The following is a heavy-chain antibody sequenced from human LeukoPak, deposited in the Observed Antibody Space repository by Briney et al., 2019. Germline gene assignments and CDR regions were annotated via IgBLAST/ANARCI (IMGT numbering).Heavy chain of an antibody. Sequence: PSETLSLTCTVSGGSISSYYWSWIRQPPGKGLEWIGYIYYSGSTNYNPSLKSRVTISVDTSKNQFSLKLSSVTAADTAVYYCARDGYSSGWPFDYWGQGTLVTVSS. CDR2: IYYSGST. CDR3: ARDGYSSGWPFDY. D-gene: IGHD6-19*01. CDR1: GGSISSYY. V-gene: IGHV4-59*12. J-gene: IGHJ4*02.